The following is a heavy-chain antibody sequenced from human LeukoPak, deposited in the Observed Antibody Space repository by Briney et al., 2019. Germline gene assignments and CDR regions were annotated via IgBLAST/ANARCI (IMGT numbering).Heavy chain of an antibody. D-gene: IGHD3-22*01. CDR1: GYSISSGYY. CDR3: ARNDSSGYFDY. CDR2: IYYSGST. J-gene: IGHJ4*02. V-gene: IGHV4-38-2*01. Sequence: SSETLSLTCAVSGYSISSGYYWGWIRQPPGKRPEWIGSIYYSGSTHYNPSLKSRVTISVDTSKNQFSLRLSSVTAADTAVYYCARNDSSGYFDYWGQGTLVTVSS.